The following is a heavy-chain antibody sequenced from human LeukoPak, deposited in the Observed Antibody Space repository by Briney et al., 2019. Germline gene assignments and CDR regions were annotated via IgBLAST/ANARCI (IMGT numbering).Heavy chain of an antibody. Sequence: NPGGSLRLSCAASGFTFSNAWMNWVRQAPGKGLEWVGRIKSKTDGGTTDYTAPVKGRFTISREDSKNTLYLQMNSLKTEDTAVYYCTTEDYYYDSSGYYNFDYWGQGTLVTVSS. D-gene: IGHD3-22*01. J-gene: IGHJ4*02. CDR1: GFTFSNAW. CDR2: IKSKTDGGTT. V-gene: IGHV3-15*01. CDR3: TTEDYYYDSSGYYNFDY.